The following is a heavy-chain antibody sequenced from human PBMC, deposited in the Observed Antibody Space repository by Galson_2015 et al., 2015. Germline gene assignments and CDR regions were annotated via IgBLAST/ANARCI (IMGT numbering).Heavy chain of an antibody. Sequence: SLRLSCAASGFTFSSYAMSWVRQAPGKGLEWVSLITASGGSPYYADSVRRRFTISRDNSKNTLYLQMNSLRAEDTAMYYCAKGVGSGFYYAKDYWGQGTLVTVSS. CDR2: ITASGGSP. J-gene: IGHJ4*02. CDR3: AKGVGSGFYYAKDY. CDR1: GFTFSSYA. V-gene: IGHV3-23*01. D-gene: IGHD3-22*01.